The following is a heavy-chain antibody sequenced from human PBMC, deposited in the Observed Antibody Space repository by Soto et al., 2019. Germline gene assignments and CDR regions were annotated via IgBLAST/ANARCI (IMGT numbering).Heavy chain of an antibody. CDR3: ARDQGDYGDFGDWAFEY. V-gene: IGHV3-23*01. CDR2: ISASGGYT. Sequence: QPGGSLRLSCVASRFTFNRYVMNWVRQAPGKGLEWVSAISASGGYTYYTDSVRGRFTISRDNSKNTLYLQMNSLTIDDTAIYYCARDQGDYGDFGDWAFEYWGQGTLVTVSS. J-gene: IGHJ4*02. CDR1: RFTFNRYV. D-gene: IGHD4-17*01.